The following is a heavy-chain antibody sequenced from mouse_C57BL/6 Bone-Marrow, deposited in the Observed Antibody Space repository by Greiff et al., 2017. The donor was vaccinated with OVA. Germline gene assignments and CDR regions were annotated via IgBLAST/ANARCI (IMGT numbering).Heavy chain of an antibody. CDR1: GYTFTSYW. CDR2: IDPSDSYT. J-gene: IGHJ2*01. CDR3: RITTVPFDD. V-gene: IGHV1-69*01. Sequence: QVQLKQPGAELVMPGASVKLSCKASGYTFTSYWMHWVKQRPGQGLEWIGEIDPSDSYTNYNQKFKGKSTLTVDKSSSTAYMQLSSLTSEDSAVYYCRITTVPFDDWGQGTTLTVSS. D-gene: IGHD1-1*01.